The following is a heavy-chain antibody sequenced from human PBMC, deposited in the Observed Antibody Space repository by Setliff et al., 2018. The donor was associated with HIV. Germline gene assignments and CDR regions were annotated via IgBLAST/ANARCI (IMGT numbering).Heavy chain of an antibody. V-gene: IGHV3-30*18. J-gene: IGHJ4*02. Sequence: GGSLRLSCAASGFTFSSYGTHWVRQAPGKGLEWVAVISYDGSNKYYADSVKGRFTISRDNSKNTLYLQMNSLRAEDTAVYYCAKAGALQTYGPFDYWGQGTLVTVSS. CDR1: GFTFSSYG. CDR2: ISYDGSNK. CDR3: AKAGALQTYGPFDY. D-gene: IGHD2-8*02.